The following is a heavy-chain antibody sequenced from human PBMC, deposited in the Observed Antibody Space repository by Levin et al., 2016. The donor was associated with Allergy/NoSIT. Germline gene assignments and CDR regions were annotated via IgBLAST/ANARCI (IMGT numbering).Heavy chain of an antibody. Sequence: ASVKVSCKASGYTFTSYYMHWVRQAPGQGLEWMGIINPSGGSTSYAQKFQGRVTITADESTSTAYMELSSLRSEDTAVYYCARVGVDKRLGEDAAYWGQGTLVTVSS. V-gene: IGHV1-46*01. CDR2: INPSGGST. CDR3: ARVGVDKRLGEDAAY. D-gene: IGHD3-16*01. CDR1: GYTFTSYY. J-gene: IGHJ4*02.